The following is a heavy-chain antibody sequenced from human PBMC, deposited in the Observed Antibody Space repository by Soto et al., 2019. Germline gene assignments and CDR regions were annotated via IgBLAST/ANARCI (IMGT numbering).Heavy chain of an antibody. J-gene: IGHJ2*01. CDR3: ARDPTYCAGDCYEPSGGYFDL. D-gene: IGHD2-21*02. CDR1: GYIVTDYA. V-gene: IGHV1-3*04. CDR2: INIGTGNT. Sequence: QVQLVQSGAEVKNPGASVRVSCKASGYIVTDYAIHWVRQAPGQRHEWMGWINIGTGNTKYSQKFQGRVTIARDTAATSAYMELSSLRSEDTAVYYCARDPTYCAGDCYEPSGGYFDLCGRGTLVIVSS.